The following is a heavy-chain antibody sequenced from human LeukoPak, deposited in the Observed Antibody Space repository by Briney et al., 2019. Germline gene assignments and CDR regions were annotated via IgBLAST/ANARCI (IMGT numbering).Heavy chain of an antibody. D-gene: IGHD6-13*01. CDR3: AAGTAADF. CDR1: GIPFSDYY. CDR2: ISSSSSYT. J-gene: IGHJ4*02. Sequence: GGSLRLSCVVSGIPFSDYYMSWIRQAPGKGLEWISYISSSSSYTDYADSVKGRFTISRDNAKSALYLHLNSLRLEDTAVYYCAAGTAADFWGQGTLVTVSS. V-gene: IGHV3-11*03.